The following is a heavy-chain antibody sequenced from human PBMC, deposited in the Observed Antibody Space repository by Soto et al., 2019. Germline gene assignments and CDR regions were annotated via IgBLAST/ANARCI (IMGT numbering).Heavy chain of an antibody. J-gene: IGHJ6*02. CDR1: GGTLSSYA. V-gene: IGHV1-69*13. Sequence: SVKVSCKDSGGTLSSYASSWVRQANKQGLEWMGGIIPIFGTANYAQKFQGRVTITADESTSTAYMELSSLRSEDTAVYYCARCITIFGDDYYYYGMDVWGQGTTVTVSS. CDR3: ARCITIFGDDYYYYGMDV. CDR2: IIPIFGTA. D-gene: IGHD3-3*01.